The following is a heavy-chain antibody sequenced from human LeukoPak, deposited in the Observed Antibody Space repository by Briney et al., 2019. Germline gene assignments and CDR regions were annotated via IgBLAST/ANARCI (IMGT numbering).Heavy chain of an antibody. V-gene: IGHV3-21*01. J-gene: IGHJ4*02. CDR3: ARAHNWKYGTFDY. CDR1: GFTFSSYS. D-gene: IGHD1-7*01. Sequence: GGSLRLSCAASGFTFSSYSMNWVRQAPGKGLEWVSCISSSSSYIYYADSVRGRFTISRDNAKNSLYLQMNSLRVEDTAVYYCARAHNWKYGTFDYWGQGTLVTVSS. CDR2: ISSSSSYI.